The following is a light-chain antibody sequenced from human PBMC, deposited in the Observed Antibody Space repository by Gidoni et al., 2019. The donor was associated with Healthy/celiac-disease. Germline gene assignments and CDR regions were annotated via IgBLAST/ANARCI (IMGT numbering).Light chain of an antibody. V-gene: IGLV2-14*03. J-gene: IGLJ2*01. CDR3: SSYTSSSTVV. CDR1: RNDIGGYDY. Sequence: QSALTQPASVSGSPRHSITISFTGTRNDIGGYDYVSWYQQPPGKAPKLMIYDVSNLPSGVSNRCFGSKSGNKAYLTISGLQPEDEADYYCSSYTSSSTVVFGGGTKLTVL. CDR2: DVS.